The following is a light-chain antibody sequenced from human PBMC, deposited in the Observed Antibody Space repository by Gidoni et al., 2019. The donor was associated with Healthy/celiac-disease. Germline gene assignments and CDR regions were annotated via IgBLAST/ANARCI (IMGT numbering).Light chain of an antibody. CDR1: QSLLHSKGYNY. V-gene: IGKV2-28*01. J-gene: IGKJ4*01. Sequence: DIVMTQSPLSLPVTPGEPASISCRSSQSLLHSKGYNYLDWYLQKPGQSPQLLIYLGSNRASGVPDRFSGSGSGTDFTLKISRVEAEDVGVYYCMQALQTRITFGGGTKVEIK. CDR2: LGS. CDR3: MQALQTRIT.